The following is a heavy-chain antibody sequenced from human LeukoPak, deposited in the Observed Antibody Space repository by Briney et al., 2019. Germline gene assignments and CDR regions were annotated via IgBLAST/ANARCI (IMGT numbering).Heavy chain of an antibody. CDR2: INHSGST. Sequence: SETLSLTCAVYGGSFSGYYWSWIRQPPGKGLEWIGEINHSGSTNYNPSLKSRVTISVDTSKNQFSLKLSSVTAADTAVYYCASSAGYWGQGTLVTVSS. CDR1: GGSFSGYY. CDR3: ASSAGY. D-gene: IGHD1-26*01. V-gene: IGHV4-34*01. J-gene: IGHJ4*02.